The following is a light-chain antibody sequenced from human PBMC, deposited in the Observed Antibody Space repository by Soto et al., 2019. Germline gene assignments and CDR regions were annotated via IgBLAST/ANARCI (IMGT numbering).Light chain of an antibody. V-gene: IGKV1-27*01. J-gene: IGKJ1*01. CDR2: AAS. CDR1: QGISTY. Sequence: DIQMTQSPSSLSASVGDRVTITCRASQGISTYLVWYQQKPGTVPKLLIFAASTLQSGVPSRFSGSGSGTDFTFPISRPEAEGVSTFFCQNYNGAPWAVGQGTKVEIK. CDR3: QNYNGAPWA.